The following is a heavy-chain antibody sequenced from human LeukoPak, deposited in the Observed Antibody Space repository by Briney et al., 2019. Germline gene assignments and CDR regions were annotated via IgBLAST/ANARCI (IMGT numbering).Heavy chain of an antibody. V-gene: IGHV7-4-1*02. J-gene: IGHJ3*02. CDR1: GYTFTSYA. CDR2: INTNNGNP. D-gene: IGHD1-26*01. Sequence: ASVKVSCKASGYTFTSYAMNWVRQAPGQGLEWMGWINTNNGNPTYAQGFTGRFVFSLDTSVSTAYLQISSLKAEDTAVYYCARDISLLIVGANDALDIWGQGTMVTVSS. CDR3: ARDISLLIVGANDALDI.